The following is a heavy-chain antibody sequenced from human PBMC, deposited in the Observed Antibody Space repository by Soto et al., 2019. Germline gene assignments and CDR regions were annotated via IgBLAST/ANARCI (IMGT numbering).Heavy chain of an antibody. CDR1: GYTFTSYD. CDR2: MNPNSANT. D-gene: IGHD6-19*01. J-gene: IGHJ4*02. CDR3: ARIRREYSSGWFFDY. Sequence: QVQLVQSGTEVKKPGASVKVSCEASGYTFTSYDIIWVRQATGQGLEWMGWMNPNSANTGYAQKFQGRVAMXXNXSXXTAYMELSSLRSEDTAVYYCARIRREYSSGWFFDYWGQGALVTVSS. V-gene: IGHV1-8*01.